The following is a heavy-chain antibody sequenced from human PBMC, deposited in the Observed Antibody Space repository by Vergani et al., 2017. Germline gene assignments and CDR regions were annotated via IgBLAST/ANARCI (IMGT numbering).Heavy chain of an antibody. D-gene: IGHD5-12*01. J-gene: IGHJ6*03. CDR2: IRSKAYGGTT. V-gene: IGHV3-49*05. Sequence: EVQLVESGGGLVKPGRSLRLSCTASGFTFGAYAMSWFRQAPGKGLEWVGFIRSKAYGGTTEYAASVKGRLPISRDDSKSIAYLQMNSLKTEDTAVYYCTRAYSGYDWLYYDYYMDVWGKGTTVTVSS. CDR3: TRAYSGYDWLYYDYYMDV. CDR1: GFTFGAYA.